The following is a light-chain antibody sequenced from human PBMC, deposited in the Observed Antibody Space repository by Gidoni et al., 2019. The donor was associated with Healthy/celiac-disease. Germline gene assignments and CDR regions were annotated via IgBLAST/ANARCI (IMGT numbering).Light chain of an antibody. V-gene: IGKV1-5*01. CDR3: QQYNSYSST. CDR1: QSISSW. Sequence: DIQMTQSPSTLSASVGDRVTITCRASQSISSWLAWYQQKPGKAPKLLIYDASSLESGVPSRFSGSGSGTEFTLTISSLQPDDFATYYCQQYNSYSSTFGGXTKVEIK. J-gene: IGKJ4*01. CDR2: DAS.